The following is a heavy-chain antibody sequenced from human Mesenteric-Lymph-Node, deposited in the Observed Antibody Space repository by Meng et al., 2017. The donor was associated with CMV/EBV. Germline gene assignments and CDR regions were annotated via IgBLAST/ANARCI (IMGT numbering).Heavy chain of an antibody. Sequence: SETLSLTCTVSGASITSYYWSWIRQPPGKGLEWIGYIYYSGSTNYNPSLKSRVTISVDTSKNQFSLKLSSVTAADTAVYYCARGLGSGSYYYYYYGMDVWGQGTTVTVSS. CDR1: GASITSYY. D-gene: IGHD3-10*01. CDR2: IYYSGST. CDR3: ARGLGSGSYYYYYYGMDV. V-gene: IGHV4-59*01. J-gene: IGHJ6*02.